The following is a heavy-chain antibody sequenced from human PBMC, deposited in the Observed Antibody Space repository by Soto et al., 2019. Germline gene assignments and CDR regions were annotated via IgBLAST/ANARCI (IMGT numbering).Heavy chain of an antibody. CDR1: GYTFTSYY. V-gene: IGHV1-46*01. CDR2: INPSGGST. Sequence: VASVKVSCKASGYTFTSYYMHWVRQAPGQGLEWMGIINPSGGSTSYAQKFQGRVTMTRDTSTSTVYVELSSLRSEDTAVYYCARCSSGWYRENYYYGMDVWGQGTTVTVSS. J-gene: IGHJ6*02. CDR3: ARCSSGWYRENYYYGMDV. D-gene: IGHD6-19*01.